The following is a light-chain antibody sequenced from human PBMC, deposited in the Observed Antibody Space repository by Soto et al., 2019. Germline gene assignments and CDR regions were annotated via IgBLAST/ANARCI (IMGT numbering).Light chain of an antibody. CDR3: QTWSPGIVV. CDR2: INSDGSH. Sequence: QSVLTQSPSVSASLGASVNLTCTRSSGHRTYAIAWHQVQSGKGPRFLMTINSDGSHNRGDGVPARFSGARFGAERFLIIARLQSDDETDYYCQTWSPGIVVFGGGTKLTVL. V-gene: IGLV4-69*01. J-gene: IGLJ2*01. CDR1: SGHRTYA.